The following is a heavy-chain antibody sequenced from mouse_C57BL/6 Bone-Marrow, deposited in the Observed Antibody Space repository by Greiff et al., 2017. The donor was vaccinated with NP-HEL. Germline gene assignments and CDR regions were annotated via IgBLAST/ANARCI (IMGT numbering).Heavy chain of an antibody. V-gene: IGHV1-82*01. J-gene: IGHJ3*01. D-gene: IGHD1-1*01. CDR3: ASAVVSTGWFAF. CDR1: GYAFSSSW. CDR2: IYPGDGDT. Sequence: VQLQQSGPELVKPGASVKISCTASGYAFSSSWMNWVQQRPGKGLEWIGRIYPGDGDTNYNGKFKGQATLTADKSSSTAYMQLSSLTSEDSAVYFCASAVVSTGWFAFGGQGTLVTVSA.